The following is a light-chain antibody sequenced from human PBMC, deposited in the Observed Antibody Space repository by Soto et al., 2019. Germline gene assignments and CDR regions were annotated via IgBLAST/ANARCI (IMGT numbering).Light chain of an antibody. CDR2: EVS. J-gene: IGLJ1*01. CDR3: CSYAGNPYV. V-gene: IGLV2-23*02. CDR1: SSDVGGYNY. Sequence: QSALTQPASVSGSPGQSITISCTGTSSDVGGYNYVSWYQQHPGKAPKLMIYEVSKRPSGVSDRFSGSKSGITASLTISGLQAEDEADYYCCSYAGNPYVFGTGTKLTVL.